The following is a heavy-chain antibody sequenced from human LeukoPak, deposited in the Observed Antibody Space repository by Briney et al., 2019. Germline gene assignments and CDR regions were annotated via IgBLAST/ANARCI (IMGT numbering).Heavy chain of an antibody. J-gene: IGHJ4*02. CDR3: ARGSMVGGGDCLDY. Sequence: GGSLRLSCAASGFTFSSYSMNWVRQAPGKGLEWVSSISSSSSYIYYADSVKGRFTISRDNAKNSLYLQMNSLRAEDTAVYYCARGSMVGGGDCLDYWGQGTLVTVSS. V-gene: IGHV3-21*01. D-gene: IGHD3-10*02. CDR2: ISSSSSYI. CDR1: GFTFSSYS.